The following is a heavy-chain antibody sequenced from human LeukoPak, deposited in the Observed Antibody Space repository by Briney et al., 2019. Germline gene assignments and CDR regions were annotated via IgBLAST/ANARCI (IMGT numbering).Heavy chain of an antibody. CDR2: ISSSSSYI. CDR1: GITLSNYW. D-gene: IGHD1-26*01. Sequence: GGSLRLSCAASGITLSNYWMHWVRQAPGKGLEWVSSISSSSSYIYYADSVKGRFTISRDNAKNSLYLQMNSLRAEDTAVYYCARDSSGSYWGNDAFDIWGQGTMVTVSS. V-gene: IGHV3-21*01. J-gene: IGHJ3*02. CDR3: ARDSSGSYWGNDAFDI.